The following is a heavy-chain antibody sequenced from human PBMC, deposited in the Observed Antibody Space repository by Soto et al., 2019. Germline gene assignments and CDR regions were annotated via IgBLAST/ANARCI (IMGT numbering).Heavy chain of an antibody. J-gene: IGHJ4*02. V-gene: IGHV1-2*02. CDR1: GYTFTGYY. Sequence: ASVKVSCKASGYTFTGYYMHWVRQAPGQGLEWMGWINPNSGGTNYAQKFQGRVTMTRDTSISTAYMELSRLRSDDTAVYYCARSRLLVVTAIQSLTSRYWGQGTLVTVSS. D-gene: IGHD2-21*02. CDR2: INPNSGGT. CDR3: ARSRLLVVTAIQSLTSRY.